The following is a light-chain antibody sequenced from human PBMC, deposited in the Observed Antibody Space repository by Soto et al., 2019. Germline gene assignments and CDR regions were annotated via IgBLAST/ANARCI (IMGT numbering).Light chain of an antibody. V-gene: IGLV2-8*01. Sequence: QSVLTQPPSASGSPGQSVTISCTGTSSDVGGYNYVSWYQQHPGKAHQLVIYGVNKRASGVPDRFTGSKSGNTASLTVSGLQAEDEADYYCSSYAGSNILYVFGTGTKVTVL. CDR1: SSDVGGYNY. CDR3: SSYAGSNILYV. CDR2: GVN. J-gene: IGLJ1*01.